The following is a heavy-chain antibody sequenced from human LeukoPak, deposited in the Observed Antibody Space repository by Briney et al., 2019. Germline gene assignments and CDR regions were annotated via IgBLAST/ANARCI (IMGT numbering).Heavy chain of an antibody. Sequence: SETLSLTCAVYGGSFNGYYWSWIRQPPGKGLEWIGEINHSGSTNYNPSLKSRVTISVDTSKNQFSLKLSSVTAADTAVYYCARRVAAAGTRSNQAFDYWGRGTLVTVSS. CDR3: ARRVAAAGTRSNQAFDY. V-gene: IGHV4-34*01. J-gene: IGHJ4*02. CDR2: INHSGST. CDR1: GGSFNGYY. D-gene: IGHD6-13*01.